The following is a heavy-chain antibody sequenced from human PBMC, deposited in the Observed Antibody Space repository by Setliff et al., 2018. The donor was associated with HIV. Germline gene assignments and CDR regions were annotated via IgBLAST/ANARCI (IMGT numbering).Heavy chain of an antibody. D-gene: IGHD5-18*01. CDR3: ARGGYSYGFGRHRAYFQY. V-gene: IGHV4-34*01. CDR2: INHSGGT. J-gene: IGHJ1*01. CDR1: GGSFSAYY. Sequence: SETLSITCAVYGGSFSAYYWSWIRQTPGKGLEWIGEINHSGGTNYNPSLKSRVTMSVDTSKNQFSLKLSSVTAADTAVFYCARGGYSYGFGRHRAYFQYWGQGTQVTVSS.